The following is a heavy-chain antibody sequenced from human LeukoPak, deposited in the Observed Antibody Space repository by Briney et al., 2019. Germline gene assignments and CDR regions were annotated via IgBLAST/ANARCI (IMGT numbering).Heavy chain of an antibody. Sequence: SETLSLTCTVSGGSISSNDYYWSWIRQPPGKGLEWIGYIYYSGSTYYNPSLKSRLTISADTSKNQFSLKLRSVTAADTAVYYCARVGSDSSGYYYVEYFQHWGQGTLVTVSS. CDR1: GGSISSNDYY. CDR2: IYYSGST. J-gene: IGHJ1*01. V-gene: IGHV4-30-4*01. CDR3: ARVGSDSSGYYYVEYFQH. D-gene: IGHD3-22*01.